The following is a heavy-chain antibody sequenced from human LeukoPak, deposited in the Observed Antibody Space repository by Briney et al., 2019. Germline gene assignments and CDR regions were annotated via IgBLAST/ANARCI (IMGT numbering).Heavy chain of an antibody. Sequence: KPSETLSLTCAVYGGSFSGYYWSWIRQPPGKGLEWIGEINHSGSTNYNPSLKSRVTISVDTSKNQFSLKLSSVTAADTAVYYCARGRLKQWLVRYADYYYGMDVWGQRTTVTVSS. D-gene: IGHD6-19*01. V-gene: IGHV4-34*01. CDR3: ARGRLKQWLVRYADYYYGMDV. CDR2: INHSGST. CDR1: GGSFSGYY. J-gene: IGHJ6*02.